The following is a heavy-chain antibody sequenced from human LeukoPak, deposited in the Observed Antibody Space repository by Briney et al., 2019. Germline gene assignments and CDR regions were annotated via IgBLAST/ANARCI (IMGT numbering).Heavy chain of an antibody. CDR2: IKRDESEI. V-gene: IGHV3-7*01. CDR1: GFTFTNYA. Sequence: GGSLRLSCGASGFTFTNYAMSWVRQAPGKGLEYVANIKRDESEIYYVDSVRGRFTISRDNAKNSLYLQMNSLRVEDTAVYYCARGDSWTGSRGLAHWGQGTLVTVSS. CDR3: ARGDSWTGSRGLAH. J-gene: IGHJ4*02. D-gene: IGHD3/OR15-3a*01.